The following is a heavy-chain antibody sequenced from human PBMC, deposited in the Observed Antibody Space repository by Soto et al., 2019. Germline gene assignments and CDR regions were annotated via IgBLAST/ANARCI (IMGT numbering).Heavy chain of an antibody. CDR1: FTIVNAG. V-gene: IGHV3-15*01. CDR3: TTEPLATILYY. CDR2: IKSKTDGGTT. J-gene: IGHJ4*02. D-gene: IGHD5-12*01. Sequence: FTIVNAGMSRIRKDTGKGLEWVGRIKSKTDGGTTDYAAPVKGRFTISRDDSKNTLYLQMNSLKTEDTAVYYCTTEPLATILYYWGQGTLVTVSS.